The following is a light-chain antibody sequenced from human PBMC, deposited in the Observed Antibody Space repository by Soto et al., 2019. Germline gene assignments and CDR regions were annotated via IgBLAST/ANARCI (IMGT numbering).Light chain of an antibody. Sequence: DIVLTKSPGTLSLSPWESVTLSCRASQSVSSDLAWYQQKPGQAPRLLIYGASSRATGVPARFSGSGSGTEFTLTISSLQSEDFAVYYCQQYNDWPLTFGGGTKVDIK. CDR1: QSVSSD. CDR3: QQYNDWPLT. V-gene: IGKV3-15*01. J-gene: IGKJ4*01. CDR2: GAS.